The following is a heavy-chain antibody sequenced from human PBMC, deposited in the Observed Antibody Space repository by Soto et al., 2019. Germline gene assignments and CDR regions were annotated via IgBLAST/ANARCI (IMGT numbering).Heavy chain of an antibody. V-gene: IGHV3-49*04. CDR3: TAYTYGWGALDI. D-gene: IGHD5-18*01. CDR2: IRSKAYGGTT. CDR1: GFTFGDYA. J-gene: IGHJ3*02. Sequence: GGSLRLSCTASGFTFGDYAMSWVRQAPGKGLEWVGFIRSKAYGGTTEYAASVKGRFTISRDDSKSIAYLQMNSLKTEDTAVYYCTAYTYGWGALDIWGQGTMVTVSS.